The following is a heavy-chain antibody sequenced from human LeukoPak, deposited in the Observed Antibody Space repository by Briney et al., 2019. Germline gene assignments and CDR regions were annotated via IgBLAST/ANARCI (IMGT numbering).Heavy chain of an antibody. D-gene: IGHD6-13*01. CDR2: INHSGST. V-gene: IGHV4-34*01. CDR3: ARGDSSSWYYFDY. CDR1: GGSFSGYY. J-gene: IGHJ4*02. Sequence: SETLSLTCAVYGGSFSGYYWSWIRQPPGKGLEWIGEINHSGSTNYNPSLKSRVTISVDTSKNQFSLKLSSVTAADTAVYYCARGDSSSWYYFDYWGQGTLVTVSS.